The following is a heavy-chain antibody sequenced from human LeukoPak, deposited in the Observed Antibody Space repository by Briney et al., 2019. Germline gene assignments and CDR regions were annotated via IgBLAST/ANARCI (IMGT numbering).Heavy chain of an antibody. J-gene: IGHJ4*02. D-gene: IGHD3-3*01. V-gene: IGHV4-61*02. CDR3: ARGRFWSGYYHFDY. Sequence: SETLSLTCTVSGGSISSGSYYWSWIRQPAGKGLERIGRIYTSGSTNYNPSLKSRVTMSVDTSKNQFSLKLSSVTAADTAVYYCARGRFWSGYYHFDYWGQGTLVTVSS. CDR2: IYTSGST. CDR1: GGSISSGSYY.